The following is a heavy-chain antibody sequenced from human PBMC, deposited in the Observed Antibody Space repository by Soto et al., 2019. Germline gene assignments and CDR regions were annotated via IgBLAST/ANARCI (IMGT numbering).Heavy chain of an antibody. CDR2: INYSART. D-gene: IGHD3-3*01. CDR3: ARGDYDFSLDY. V-gene: IGHV4-31*03. CDR1: GGSIISGCYY. Sequence: PSETLSLTSPVSGGSIISGCYYWSWIRQQTLKCLEWIDYINYSARTYHNPHLKSRVTISVDTSKNQFYLKLSSVTDTATAVYSCARGDYDFSLDYWGQGTLVTVSS. J-gene: IGHJ4*02.